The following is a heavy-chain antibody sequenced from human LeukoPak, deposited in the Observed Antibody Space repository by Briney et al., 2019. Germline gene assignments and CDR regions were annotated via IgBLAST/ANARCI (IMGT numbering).Heavy chain of an antibody. CDR3: ARDNPSSSWYPTGYDY. CDR2: IYYSGST. V-gene: IGHV4-31*03. CDR1: GGSISSGGYY. J-gene: IGHJ4*02. D-gene: IGHD6-13*01. Sequence: SQTLSLTCTVSGGSISSGGYYWSWIRQHPGKGLEWIGYIYYSGSTYYNPSLKSRVTISVDTSKNQFSLKLSSVTAADTAVYYCARDNPSSSWYPTGYDYRGQGILVTVSS.